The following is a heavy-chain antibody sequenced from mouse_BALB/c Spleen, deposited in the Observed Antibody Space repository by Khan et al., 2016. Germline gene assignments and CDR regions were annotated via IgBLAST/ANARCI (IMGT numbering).Heavy chain of an antibody. CDR2: VNPYNDGA. J-gene: IGHJ1*01. Sequence: VQLKESGPELVKPGASVKMYCKASGYTFTSYIIHWVKQKPGQGLEWIGYVNPYNDGANYNEKFKGKATLTSDKSSSTAYMELSSLTSEDSAVYYCAREGTTVDWYFDVWGAGTTVTVSS. V-gene: IGHV1S136*01. D-gene: IGHD1-1*01. CDR3: AREGTTVDWYFDV. CDR1: GYTFTSYI.